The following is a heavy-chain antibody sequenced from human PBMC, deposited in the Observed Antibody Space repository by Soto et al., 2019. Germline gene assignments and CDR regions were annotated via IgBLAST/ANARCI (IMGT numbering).Heavy chain of an antibody. CDR3: ARGDSSSWYPSDY. Sequence: GASVKVSCKASGYTFTSYYMHWVRQAPGQGLEWMGWINAGNGNTKYSQKFQGRVTITRDTSASTAYMELSSLRSEDTAVYYCARGDSSSWYPSDYWGQGTLVTVSS. D-gene: IGHD6-13*01. J-gene: IGHJ4*02. V-gene: IGHV1-3*01. CDR2: INAGNGNT. CDR1: GYTFTSYY.